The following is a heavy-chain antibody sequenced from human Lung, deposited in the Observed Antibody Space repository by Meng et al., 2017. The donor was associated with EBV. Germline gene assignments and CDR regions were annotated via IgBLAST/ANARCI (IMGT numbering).Heavy chain of an antibody. CDR3: ARGKLSGYRYCDY. D-gene: IGHD3-3*01. CDR1: GGCISSSNW. V-gene: IGHV4-4*02. CDR2: ISHSGST. J-gene: IGHJ4*02. Sequence: VQQQECGPGLLKTSWTRPATCGAFGGCISSSNWWSWVRQPPGKGLELIGVISHSGSTNYNPSLKSRVTISVDKSKYQFSLKLSSVTAADTAVYYCARGKLSGYRYCDYWGQGTLVTVSS.